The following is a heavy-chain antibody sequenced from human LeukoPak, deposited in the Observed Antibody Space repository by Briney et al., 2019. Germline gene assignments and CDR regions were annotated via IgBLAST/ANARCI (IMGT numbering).Heavy chain of an antibody. Sequence: ASVKVSCRASGYTFTAHYIRWVRQAPGQGLEWMGWIDPNSGGTNYAQKFLGSVTMTGDTSINTAFMELSRLRSDDTAIYYCARGRGTTMVRGVITNYFDLRGRGSLVTVSS. CDR2: IDPNSGGT. CDR3: ARGRGTTMVRGVITNYFDL. V-gene: IGHV1-2*02. D-gene: IGHD3-10*01. J-gene: IGHJ2*01. CDR1: GYTFTAHY.